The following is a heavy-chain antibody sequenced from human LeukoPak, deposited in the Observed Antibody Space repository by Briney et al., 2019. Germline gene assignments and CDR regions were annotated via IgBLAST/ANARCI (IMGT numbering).Heavy chain of an antibody. J-gene: IGHJ3*02. Sequence: GGSLRLSCSASGFTFITYAFYWVRQAPGKGLEYVSAITPNGGNTYHADSVKGRFTISRDNSKNTLDLQMNSLRAEDTAVYFCVRGSLVAASASRAFDMWGQGTMVTVSS. CDR3: VRGSLVAASASRAFDM. CDR1: GFTFITYA. V-gene: IGHV3-64D*06. D-gene: IGHD6-25*01. CDR2: ITPNGGNT.